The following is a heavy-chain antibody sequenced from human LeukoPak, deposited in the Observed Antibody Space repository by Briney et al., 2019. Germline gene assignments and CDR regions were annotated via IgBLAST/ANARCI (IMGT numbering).Heavy chain of an antibody. D-gene: IGHD4-23*01. CDR3: ARADGGRFSLFDY. Sequence: ASVKVSCKASGYTFTGYYMHWVRQAPGQGLEWMGWINPNSGGTNYAQKFQGRVTMTRDTSTSTVYMELSSLRSEDTAVYYCARADGGRFSLFDYWGQGTLVTVSS. V-gene: IGHV1-2*02. J-gene: IGHJ4*02. CDR2: INPNSGGT. CDR1: GYTFTGYY.